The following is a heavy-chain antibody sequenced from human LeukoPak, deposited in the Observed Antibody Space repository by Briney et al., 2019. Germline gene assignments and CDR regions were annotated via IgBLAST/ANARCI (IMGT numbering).Heavy chain of an antibody. V-gene: IGHV3-66*01. Sequence: PGGSLRLSCAASGFTVSNNYMSWVRQAPGKGLEWVSVIYSGGSTYCADSVKGRFTISRDNSKNTLYLQMNSLRAEDTAVYYCASLGYSYGNHHFDYWGQGTLVTVSS. D-gene: IGHD5-18*01. CDR3: ASLGYSYGNHHFDY. CDR1: GFTVSNNY. CDR2: IYSGGST. J-gene: IGHJ4*02.